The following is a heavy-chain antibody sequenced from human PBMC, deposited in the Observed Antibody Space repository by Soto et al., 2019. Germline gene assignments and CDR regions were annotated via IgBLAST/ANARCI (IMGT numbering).Heavy chain of an antibody. CDR2: IFTNGNT. CDR1: GVSMNDYY. J-gene: IGHJ6*02. CDR3: ASGPLVSRYYGLNV. V-gene: IGHV4-4*07. Sequence: QVQLQESGPGLVKPSETLSLTCYVSGVSMNDYYWSWIRQTAGRGLEWIGHIFTNGNTNYNPSLRGRLTMSVDTSTNQVSLRLTSVTAADTAVYYCASGPLVSRYYGLNVWGQGTTVTVSS.